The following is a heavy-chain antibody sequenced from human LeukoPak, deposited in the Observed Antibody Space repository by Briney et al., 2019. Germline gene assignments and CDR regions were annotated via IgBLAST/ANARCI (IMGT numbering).Heavy chain of an antibody. Sequence: SETLSLTCTVSGGSISSSSYYWGWIRQPPGKGLEWIGSIYYSGSTYYNPSLKSRVTISVDTSKNQFSLKLSSVTAADTAVYYCARDLDGYWGQGTLVTVSS. V-gene: IGHV4-39*07. CDR3: ARDLDGY. D-gene: IGHD5-24*01. CDR2: IYYSGST. J-gene: IGHJ4*02. CDR1: GGSISSSSYY.